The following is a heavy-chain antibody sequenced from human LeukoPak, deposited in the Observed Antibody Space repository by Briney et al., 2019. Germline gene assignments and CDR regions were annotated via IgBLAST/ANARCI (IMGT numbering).Heavy chain of an antibody. Sequence: ASVKVSCKASGYTFTSYDINWVRQATGQGLEWMGWMNPNSGNTGYAQKFQGRVTMTRNTSISTAYMELSSLRSEDTAVYYCAREGEDYYDSSSNAFDIWGQGTMVTVSS. D-gene: IGHD3-22*01. V-gene: IGHV1-8*01. J-gene: IGHJ3*02. CDR3: AREGEDYYDSSSNAFDI. CDR2: MNPNSGNT. CDR1: GYTFTSYD.